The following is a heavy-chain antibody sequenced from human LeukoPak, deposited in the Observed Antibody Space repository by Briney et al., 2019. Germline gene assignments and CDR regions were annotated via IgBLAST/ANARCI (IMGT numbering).Heavy chain of an antibody. D-gene: IGHD2-15*01. CDR3: AFYCSGGSCHDAFDV. V-gene: IGHV3-7*03. J-gene: IGHJ3*01. CDR1: GFTFSNYW. Sequence: PGGSLRLSCAASGFTFSNYWMSWVRQAPGKGLEWVANINQDGSDKYYVGSVKGRFTISRDNAKNSLYLQLNGLRAEDTAVYYCAFYCSGGSCHDAFDVWGQGTMVTVSS. CDR2: INQDGSDK.